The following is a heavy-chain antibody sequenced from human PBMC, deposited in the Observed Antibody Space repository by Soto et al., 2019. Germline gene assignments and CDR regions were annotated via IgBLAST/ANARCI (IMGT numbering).Heavy chain of an antibody. Sequence: QVQLVQSGAEVKKPGASVKVSCKASGYTFTSYGITWARQPPGKGLEWMGWISAYNGNTNYAQKLQGRVTRTTDTTPSTAYMELSSLRSDDTAGYYCARDTAMVIPYYYGMDVWGQGTTVTVSS. CDR2: ISAYNGNT. CDR3: ARDTAMVIPYYYGMDV. CDR1: GYTFTSYG. D-gene: IGHD5-18*01. J-gene: IGHJ6*02. V-gene: IGHV1-18*01.